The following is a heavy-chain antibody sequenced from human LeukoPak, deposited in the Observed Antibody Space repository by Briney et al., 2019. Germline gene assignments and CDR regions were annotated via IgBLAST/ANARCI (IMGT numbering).Heavy chain of an antibody. Sequence: PGGSLRLSCAASGFTFSSYGMHWVRQAPGKGLEWVAFIRYDGSNKYYADSVKGRFTISRDNSKNTLYLQMNSLRAEDTAVYYCAKGEVATAAYFDYWGQGTLVTVSS. CDR2: IRYDGSNK. D-gene: IGHD5-12*01. CDR1: GFTFSSYG. J-gene: IGHJ4*02. CDR3: AKGEVATAAYFDY. V-gene: IGHV3-30*02.